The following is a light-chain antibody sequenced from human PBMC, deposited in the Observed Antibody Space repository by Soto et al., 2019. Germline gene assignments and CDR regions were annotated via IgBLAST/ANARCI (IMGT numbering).Light chain of an antibody. V-gene: IGLV1-40*01. Sequence: QAVVTQPTSVSGAPGQTVTISCTGSSSNIGANYDVNWYQQLPGTAPKVLIYGNTDRPSGVPDRFSASKSGTSASLAITGLQAEDEADYYCQSHDTKLDSVVFGGGTKLTVL. CDR3: QSHDTKLDSVV. CDR2: GNT. CDR1: SSNIGANYD. J-gene: IGLJ2*01.